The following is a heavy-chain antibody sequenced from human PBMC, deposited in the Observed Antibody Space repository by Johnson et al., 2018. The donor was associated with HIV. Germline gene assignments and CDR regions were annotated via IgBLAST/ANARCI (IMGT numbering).Heavy chain of an antibody. CDR1: GFTFSTSW. V-gene: IGHV3-11*01. D-gene: IGHD3-22*01. CDR2: ISSSGSPM. J-gene: IGHJ3*02. CDR3: ARTKYYYDSSGPLGRAFDI. Sequence: QVQLVESGGGLVKPGGSLRLSCAASGFTFSTSWMRWVRQAPGKGLEWISYISSSGSPMYHADSVKGRFTISRDNAKNSLYLQMNSLRAEDTALYYCARTKYYYDSSGPLGRAFDIWGQGTMVTVSS.